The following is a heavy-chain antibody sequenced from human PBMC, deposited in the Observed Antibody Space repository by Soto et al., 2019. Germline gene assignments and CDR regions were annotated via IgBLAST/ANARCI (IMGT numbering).Heavy chain of an antibody. D-gene: IGHD3-16*01. Sequence: ESGGGVVQPGRSLRLSCAASGFTFSSYAIHWVRQAPGKGLEWVAVIAYDGSNKYYADSVKGRLTISRDNSKNMVYLQMNSLRAEDTAVYYCAKDLHGGGGPPWGQGTLVTVSS. CDR2: IAYDGSNK. CDR1: GFTFSSYA. V-gene: IGHV3-30*18. CDR3: AKDLHGGGGPP. J-gene: IGHJ5*02.